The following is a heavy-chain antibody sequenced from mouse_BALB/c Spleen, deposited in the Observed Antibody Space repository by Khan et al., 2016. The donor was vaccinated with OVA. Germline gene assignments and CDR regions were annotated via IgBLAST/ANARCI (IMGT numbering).Heavy chain of an antibody. CDR1: GYSITSDYA. V-gene: IGHV3-2*02. CDR3: AMGRTY. D-gene: IGHD4-1*01. Sequence: VQLKESGPGLVKPSQSLSLTCTVTGYSITSDYAWNWIRQFPGNKLEWMGYISYSGTTSYNPSLKSRFSISRDTFKNQFFLQLNSVTTEDTATYYCAMGRTYWGQGTLVTVSA. J-gene: IGHJ3*01. CDR2: ISYSGTT.